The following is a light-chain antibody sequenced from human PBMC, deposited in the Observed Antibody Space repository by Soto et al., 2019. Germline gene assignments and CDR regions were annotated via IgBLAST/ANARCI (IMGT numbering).Light chain of an antibody. CDR1: SSDVGGYNY. V-gene: IGLV2-14*01. J-gene: IGLJ3*02. CDR3: NSYTCSGTPWV. CDR2: DVS. Sequence: QSALTQPASVSGSPGQSIIISCTGTSSDVGGYNYVSWYQQHPGKAPKLMIYDVSNRPSGVSNRFSGSKSGNTASLTVSWLQAEDEADYYCNSYTCSGTPWVFGGGTKLTVL.